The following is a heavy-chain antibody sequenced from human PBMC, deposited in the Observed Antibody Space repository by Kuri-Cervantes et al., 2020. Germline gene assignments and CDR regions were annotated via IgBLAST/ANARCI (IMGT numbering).Heavy chain of an antibody. Sequence: SETLSLTCAVYGGSFSGYYWSWIRQPPGKGLEWIGEINHSGSTNYNPSLKSRVTISVDTSKNQFSLKLSSVTAADTAVYYCARDHYDYVWGSYRQEYNWFDPWGQGTLVTVSS. CDR2: INHSGST. CDR1: GGSFSGYY. CDR3: ARDHYDYVWGSYRQEYNWFDP. V-gene: IGHV4-34*01. J-gene: IGHJ5*02. D-gene: IGHD3-16*02.